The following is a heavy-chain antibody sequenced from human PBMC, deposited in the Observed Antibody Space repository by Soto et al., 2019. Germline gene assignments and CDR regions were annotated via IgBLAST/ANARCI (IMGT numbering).Heavy chain of an antibody. J-gene: IGHJ6*02. V-gene: IGHV1-69*12. CDR2: IIPIFGTA. Sequence: QVQLVQSGAEVKKPGSSVKVSCKASGGTFSSYAISWVRQAPGQGLEWMGGIIPIFGTANYAQKFQGRVTITADESTSTAYMELSSLRSEDTAVYYCARVLTAMVPSYYYYYGMDVWGQGTTVTVSS. D-gene: IGHD5-18*01. CDR1: GGTFSSYA. CDR3: ARVLTAMVPSYYYYYGMDV.